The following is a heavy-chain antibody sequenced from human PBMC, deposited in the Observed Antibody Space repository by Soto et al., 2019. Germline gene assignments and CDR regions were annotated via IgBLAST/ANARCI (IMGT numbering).Heavy chain of an antibody. Sequence: PSETLSLTCTVSGGSISSSYWSWIRQPPGKGLEWIGYIYYSGSTNYNPYLKSRVTISVDTSKNQFSLKLSSVTAADPAFYYCARDHIYFCCCGCHYDWFDLSGQGTSVTVSA. V-gene: IGHV4-59*01. D-gene: IGHD2-15*01. CDR1: GGSISSSY. CDR2: IYYSGST. J-gene: IGHJ5*02. CDR3: ARDHIYFCCCGCHYDWFDL.